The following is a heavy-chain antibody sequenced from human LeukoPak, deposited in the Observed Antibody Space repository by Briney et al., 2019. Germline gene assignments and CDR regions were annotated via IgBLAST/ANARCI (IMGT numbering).Heavy chain of an antibody. CDR2: INSGGSST. CDR3: ARADYDFWSGSRGDYFDY. J-gene: IGHJ4*02. CDR1: GFTFSSYW. V-gene: IGHV3-74*01. D-gene: IGHD3-3*01. Sequence: GGSLRLSCAASGFTFSSYWMHWVRQAPGKGLVWVSRINSGGSSTSYADSVKGRFTISRDNAKNTLYLQMNSLRAEDTAVYYCARADYDFWSGSRGDYFDYWGQGTLVTVSS.